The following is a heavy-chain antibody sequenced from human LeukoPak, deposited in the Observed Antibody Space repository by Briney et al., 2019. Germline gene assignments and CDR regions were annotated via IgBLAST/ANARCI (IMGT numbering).Heavy chain of an antibody. CDR3: ARMVTTLNFDY. D-gene: IGHD4-17*01. CDR2: IYTSGST. J-gene: IGHJ4*02. Sequence: SETLSLTCAVYGGSFSGYYWSWIRQPAGKGLEWIGRIYTSGSTNYNPSLKSRVTMSVDTSKNQFSLKLSSVTAADTAVYYCARMVTTLNFDYWGQGTLVTVSS. V-gene: IGHV4-59*10. CDR1: GGSFSGYY.